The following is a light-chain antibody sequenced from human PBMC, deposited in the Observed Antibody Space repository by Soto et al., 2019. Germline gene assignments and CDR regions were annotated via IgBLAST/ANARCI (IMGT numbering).Light chain of an antibody. CDR3: QHYGSSPYT. CDR1: QSVSGGS. Sequence: EIVLTQSPGTLSLSPGERATLSCRASQSVSGGSLAWYQQEPGQAPRLLLYGASNRATGIPDRFSGSGSGTDFTLTISRLEPEDFAVYSCQHYGSSPYTFGQGTKLEI. CDR2: GAS. V-gene: IGKV3-20*01. J-gene: IGKJ2*01.